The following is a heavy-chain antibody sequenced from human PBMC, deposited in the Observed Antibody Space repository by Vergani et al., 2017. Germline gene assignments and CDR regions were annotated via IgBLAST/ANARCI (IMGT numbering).Heavy chain of an antibody. CDR3: ARHSTVEWLVKLGWIDP. CDR2: IYYIGST. CDR1: GSSIRSSTYY. V-gene: IGHV4-39*01. D-gene: IGHD6-19*01. Sequence: QLQLQESGPGLVKPSATLSLTCSVSGSSIRSSTYYWGWIRQPPGKGLELIASIYYIGSTYYNTSLKSRVTISVDTSKNQLSLKLSSVTAADTAVYFCARHSTVEWLVKLGWIDPGGQGSLVTVSS. J-gene: IGHJ5*02.